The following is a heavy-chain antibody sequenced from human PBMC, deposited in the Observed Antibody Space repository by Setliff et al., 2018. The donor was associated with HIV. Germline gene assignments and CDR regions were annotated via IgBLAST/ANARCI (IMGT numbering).Heavy chain of an antibody. Sequence: GESLKISCAASGFIFEDFTMNWVRQVPGKGLEWVALISWDGSSAYYADSVKGRFTISRDNSKNSLFLQMHSLKTEDTALYYCAKAGSNYFDYWGQGTLVTVSS. J-gene: IGHJ4*02. CDR2: ISWDGSSA. CDR3: AKAGSNYFDY. CDR1: GFIFEDFT. D-gene: IGHD3-10*01. V-gene: IGHV3-43*01.